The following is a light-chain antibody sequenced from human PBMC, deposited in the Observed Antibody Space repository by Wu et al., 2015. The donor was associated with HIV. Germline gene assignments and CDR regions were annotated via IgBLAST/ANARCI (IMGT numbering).Light chain of an antibody. CDR3: QQRSLPLT. V-gene: IGKV3D-20*02. CDR2: GAS. Sequence: EIVLTQSPDTLSLSPGDRASLSCRASQSVSRNSLAWYQQKPGQAPRLLISGASTRATGIPARFSGSGSGTDFTLTIDSLEPEDFAVYYCQQRSLPLTFGGGTKVEIK. CDR1: QSVSRNS. J-gene: IGKJ4*01.